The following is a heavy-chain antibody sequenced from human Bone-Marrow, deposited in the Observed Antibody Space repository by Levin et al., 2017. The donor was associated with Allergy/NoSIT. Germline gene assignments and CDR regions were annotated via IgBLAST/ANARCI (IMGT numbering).Heavy chain of an antibody. D-gene: IGHD2/OR15-2a*01. V-gene: IGHV3-48*02. CDR3: ARGYLHNSFDI. CDR1: GFTFSSYS. J-gene: IGHJ3*02. Sequence: AGGSLRLSCAGSGFTFSSYSMDWVRQAPGKGLEWVSFIFGSTIYYADSVQGRFTISRDNAKNSLFLQMNSLRDEDTAIYYCARGYLHNSFDIWGQGTMVTVSS. CDR2: IFGSTI.